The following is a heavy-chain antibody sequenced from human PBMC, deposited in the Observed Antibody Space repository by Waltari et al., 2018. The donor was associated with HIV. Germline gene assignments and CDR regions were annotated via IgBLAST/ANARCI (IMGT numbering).Heavy chain of an antibody. CDR3: TIRTIFGALQH. CDR2: IKTKTDGGTT. CDR1: GFTFSNAW. V-gene: IGHV3-15*01. D-gene: IGHD3-3*01. Sequence: EVQLVESGGGLVKPGGSLRLSCAASGFTFSNAWMSWVRQAPGKGLEWVGRIKTKTDGGTTDYAAPVKGRFTISRDDSKNTLYLQINSLKTEDTAVYYCTIRTIFGALQHWGQGTLVTVSS. J-gene: IGHJ1*01.